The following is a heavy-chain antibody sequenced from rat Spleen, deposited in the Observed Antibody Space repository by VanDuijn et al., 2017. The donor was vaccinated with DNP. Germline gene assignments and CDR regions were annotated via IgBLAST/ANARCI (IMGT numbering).Heavy chain of an antibody. Sequence: VQLQESGPGLVKPSQSLSLTCSVTGYSITSGFKWTWIRKFPGNKLEWMGYINSEGSTDYNPSLKSRVSIARDTSKNQFFLQVNSVRDEDTATYYCAIHLGVLDYWGQGGMVIISS. CDR3: AIHLGVLDY. V-gene: IGHV3-3*01. CDR2: INSEGST. J-gene: IGHJ2*01. D-gene: IGHD4-4*01. CDR1: GYSITSGFK.